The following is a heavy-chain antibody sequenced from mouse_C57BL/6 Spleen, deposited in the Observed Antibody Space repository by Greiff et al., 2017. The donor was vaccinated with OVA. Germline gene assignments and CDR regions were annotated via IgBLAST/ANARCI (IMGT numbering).Heavy chain of an antibody. D-gene: IGHD1-1*01. CDR2: IWRGGST. CDR3: AKSTVVADWYFDV. J-gene: IGHJ1*03. CDR1: GFSLTSYG. Sequence: VQVVESGPGLVQPSQSLSITCTVSGFSLTSYGVHWVRQSPGKGLEWLGVIWRGGSTDYNAAFMSRLSITKDNSKSQVFFKMNSLQADDTAIYYCAKSTVVADWYFDVWGTGTTVTVSS. V-gene: IGHV2-5*01.